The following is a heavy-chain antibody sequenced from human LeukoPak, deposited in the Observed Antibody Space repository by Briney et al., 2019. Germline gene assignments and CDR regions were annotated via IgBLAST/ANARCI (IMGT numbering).Heavy chain of an antibody. D-gene: IGHD3-3*01. CDR2: ISSNGGST. Sequence: GRSLRLSCAASGFTFSSYAMHWVRQAPGKGLEYVSAISSNGGSTYYANSVKGRFTISRDNSKNTLYLQMGSLRAEDMAVYYCARGASRFWSGYYFDYWGQGTLVTVSS. J-gene: IGHJ4*02. CDR1: GFTFSSYA. V-gene: IGHV3-64*01. CDR3: ARGASRFWSGYYFDY.